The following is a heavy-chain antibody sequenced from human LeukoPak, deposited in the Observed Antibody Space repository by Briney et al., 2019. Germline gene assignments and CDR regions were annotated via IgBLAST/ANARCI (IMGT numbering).Heavy chain of an antibody. D-gene: IGHD5-12*01. Sequence: SETLSLTCAVYGGSFSGYYWSWIRQPPGKGLAWIGEINHSGSTNYNPSLKSRVTISVDTSKNQFSLKLSSVTAADTAVYYCARGVLWLRSFDYWGQGTLVTVSS. CDR1: GGSFSGYY. CDR3: ARGVLWLRSFDY. V-gene: IGHV4-34*01. J-gene: IGHJ4*02. CDR2: INHSGST.